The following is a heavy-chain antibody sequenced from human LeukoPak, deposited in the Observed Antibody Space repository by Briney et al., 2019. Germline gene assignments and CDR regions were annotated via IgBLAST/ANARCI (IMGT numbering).Heavy chain of an antibody. Sequence: SETLSLTCAVFGGSFSGYYWSWIRQPPGKGLEWIGEINHSGSTSYNPSLKNRVTISVDTSKNQFSLKLSSVTAADTAVYYCARGTGTAVYWGQGTLVTVSS. D-gene: IGHD6-19*01. V-gene: IGHV4-34*01. CDR1: GGSFSGYY. CDR3: ARGTGTAVY. CDR2: INHSGST. J-gene: IGHJ4*02.